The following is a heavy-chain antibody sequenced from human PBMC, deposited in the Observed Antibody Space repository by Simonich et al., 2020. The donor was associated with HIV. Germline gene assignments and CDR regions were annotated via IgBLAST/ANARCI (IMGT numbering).Heavy chain of an antibody. CDR3: ARDPSDYFDTSGYYHGHFDY. J-gene: IGHJ4*02. Sequence: EVQLVESGGGLVKPGGSLRLSCAASGFTFSTYSMNWVRQAPGKGLEWVTSISSTSTYISDAESVNGRFTISRDNAKNSLYLQMNSLRAEDTAVYYCARDPSDYFDTSGYYHGHFDYWGQGTLVTVSS. CDR1: GFTFSTYS. D-gene: IGHD3-22*01. CDR2: ISSTSTYI. V-gene: IGHV3-21*01.